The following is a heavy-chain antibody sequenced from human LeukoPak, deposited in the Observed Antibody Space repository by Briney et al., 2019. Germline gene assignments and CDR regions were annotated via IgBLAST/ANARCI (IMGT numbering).Heavy chain of an antibody. J-gene: IGHJ4*02. CDR1: GFTFSSYA. V-gene: IGHV3-23*01. CDR2: ISGSGDNT. Sequence: PGGSLRLSCAASGFTFSSYAMSWVRQAPGKGLEWVSAISGSGDNTYYTDSVKGRFTISRDNSKNTLYLQMNSLRAEDTAVYYCAESPTKYYYDSSGYVFDYWGQGTLVTVSS. CDR3: AESPTKYYYDSSGYVFDY. D-gene: IGHD3-22*01.